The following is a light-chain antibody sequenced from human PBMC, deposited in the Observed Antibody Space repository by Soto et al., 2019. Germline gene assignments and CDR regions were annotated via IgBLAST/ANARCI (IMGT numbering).Light chain of an antibody. CDR2: DAY. V-gene: IGKV1-5*01. CDR1: QSISRW. CDR3: QQYNNYSGLT. J-gene: IGKJ4*01. Sequence: QMSQSPSTLSASVGDRVTITCRDSQSISRWLAWYQQKPGNAPKLLIYDAYNLEIGVPSRFSGSGSGAEFTLTISSLQPDDFTTYYCQQYNNYSGLTFGGGTKVDSK.